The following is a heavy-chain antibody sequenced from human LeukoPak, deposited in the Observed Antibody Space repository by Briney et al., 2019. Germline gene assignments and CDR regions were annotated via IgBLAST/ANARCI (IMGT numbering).Heavy chain of an antibody. D-gene: IGHD2-15*01. CDR3: ARVACTGNSCRPYHYYGMDV. J-gene: IGHJ6*02. CDR1: GFTFSNYG. CDR2: IWYDGSNK. V-gene: IGHV3-33*01. Sequence: GGSLRLSCAASGFTFSNYGMHWVRQAPGKGLEWVAVIWYDGSNKYYADSVRGRFTISRDNSKNTLYLQVNSLRVEDTAVYYCARVACTGNSCRPYHYYGMDVWGQGTSVTVSS.